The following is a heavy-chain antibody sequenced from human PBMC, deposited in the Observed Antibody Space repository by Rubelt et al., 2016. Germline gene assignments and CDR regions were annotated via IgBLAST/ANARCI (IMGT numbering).Heavy chain of an antibody. V-gene: IGHV3-11*05. D-gene: IGHD3-3*01. CDR2: ISSSSSYT. CDR3: ARAKAYYDFWSGYYTDY. J-gene: IGHJ4*02. Sequence: RGGLEWVSYISSSSSYTNYADSVKGRFTISRDNAKNSLYLQMNSLRAEDTAVYYCARAKAYYDFWSGYYTDYWGQGTLVTVSS.